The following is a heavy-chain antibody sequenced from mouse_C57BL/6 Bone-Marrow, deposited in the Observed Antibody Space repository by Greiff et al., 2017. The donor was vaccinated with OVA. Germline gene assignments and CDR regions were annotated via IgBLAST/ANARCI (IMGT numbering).Heavy chain of an antibody. D-gene: IGHD3-2*02. J-gene: IGHJ3*01. Sequence: VKLMESGAELAKPGASVKLSCKASGYTFTSYWMHWVKQRPGQGLEWIGYINPSSGYTKYNQKFKDKATLTADKSSSTAYMQLSSLTYEDSAVYYCASTDSSGYAWFAYWGQGTLVTVSA. CDR1: GYTFTSYW. CDR3: ASTDSSGYAWFAY. V-gene: IGHV1-7*01. CDR2: INPSSGYT.